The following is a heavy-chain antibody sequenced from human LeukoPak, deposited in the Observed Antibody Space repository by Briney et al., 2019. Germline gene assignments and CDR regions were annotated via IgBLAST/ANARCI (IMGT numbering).Heavy chain of an antibody. CDR3: ARVGSGYDWGLLL. CDR1: GFTFSSYE. J-gene: IGHJ6*02. CDR2: ISSSGSTI. D-gene: IGHD5-12*01. V-gene: IGHV3-48*03. Sequence: GGSLRLSCAASGFTFSSYEMNWVRQAPGKGLEWVSYISSSGSTIYYADSVKGRFTISRDNAKNSLYLQMNSLRAEDTAVYYCARVGSGYDWGLLLRGQGTTVTVSS.